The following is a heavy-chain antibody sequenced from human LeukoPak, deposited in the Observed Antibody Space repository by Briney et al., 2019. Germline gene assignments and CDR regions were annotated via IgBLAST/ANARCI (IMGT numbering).Heavy chain of an antibody. CDR2: ITGDGSST. J-gene: IGHJ2*01. V-gene: IGHV3-74*01. CDR3: ARDTGWYFDL. CDR1: GFTLSGYW. Sequence: GGSLRLSCAASGFTLSGYWMHWVRQVPGKGLVWVSRITGDGSSTTYADSVKGRFTISRDNAKNTVFLQMISLGAEDTAVYYCARDTGWYFDLWGRGTLVTVSS. D-gene: IGHD4-17*01.